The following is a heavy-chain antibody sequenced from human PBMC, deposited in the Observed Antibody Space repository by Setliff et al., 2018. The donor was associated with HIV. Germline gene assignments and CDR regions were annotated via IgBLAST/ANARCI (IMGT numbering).Heavy chain of an antibody. CDR2: ISWNSGSI. CDR3: AAPDSSGYYYRYYMDV. V-gene: IGHV3-9*01. J-gene: IGHJ6*03. D-gene: IGHD3-22*01. CDR1: GFTFDDYA. Sequence: PGGSLRLSCAASGFTFDDYAMHWVRQAPGKGLEWVSGISWNSGSIGYADSVKGRFTISRDNAKNSLYLQMNSLRAEDTAVYYCAAPDSSGYYYRYYMDVWGKGTTVTAP.